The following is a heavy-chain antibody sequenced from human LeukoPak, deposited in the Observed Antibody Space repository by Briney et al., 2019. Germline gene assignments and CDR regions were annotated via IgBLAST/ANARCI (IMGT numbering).Heavy chain of an antibody. J-gene: IGHJ4*02. Sequence: GGSLRLSCAASGFTFSSYAMYWVRQAPGKGLEWVAVISNDGSNEDHADSVKGRFTISRDNSKSALYLQMNSLRVEDTAVYYCAREAYYGSGRSRQPSPVWGQGTPVTVSS. CDR3: AREAYYGSGRSRQPSPV. CDR2: ISNDGSNE. CDR1: GFTFSSYA. D-gene: IGHD3-10*01. V-gene: IGHV3-30*01.